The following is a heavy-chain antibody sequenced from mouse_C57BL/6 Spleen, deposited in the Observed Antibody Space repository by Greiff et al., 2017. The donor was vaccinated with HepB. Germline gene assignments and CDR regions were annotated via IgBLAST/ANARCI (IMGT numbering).Heavy chain of an antibody. J-gene: IGHJ4*01. V-gene: IGHV2-5*01. CDR1: GFSLTSYG. CDR3: AKKGYYYGSSYAMDY. CDR2: IWRGGST. Sequence: QVQLQQSGPGLVQPSQSLSITCTVSGFSLTSYGVHWVRQSPGKGLEWLGVIWRGGSTDYNAAFMSRLSITKDNSKNQVFFKMNSLQADDTAIYYCAKKGYYYGSSYAMDYWGQGTSVTVSS. D-gene: IGHD1-1*01.